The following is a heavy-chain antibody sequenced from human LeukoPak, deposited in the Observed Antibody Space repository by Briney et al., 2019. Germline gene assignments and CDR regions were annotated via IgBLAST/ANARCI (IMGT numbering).Heavy chain of an antibody. CDR3: AKDLEAVTESQYYFDY. J-gene: IGHJ4*02. Sequence: GGFLRLSCAASGFIFDDYAMHWVRQAPGKGLEWVSGISWNSGSIGYADSVKGRFTISRDNAKNSLYLQMNSLRAEDTALYYCAKDLEAVTESQYYFDYWGQGTLVTVSS. V-gene: IGHV3-9*01. D-gene: IGHD6-19*01. CDR2: ISWNSGSI. CDR1: GFIFDDYA.